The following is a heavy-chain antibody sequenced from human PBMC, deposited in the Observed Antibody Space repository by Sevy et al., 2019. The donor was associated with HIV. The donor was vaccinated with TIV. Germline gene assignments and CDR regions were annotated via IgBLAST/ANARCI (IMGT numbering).Heavy chain of an antibody. CDR2: IKEDGTEI. CDR1: GFTTGFTFSDYW. D-gene: IGHD3-22*01. V-gene: IGHV3-7*01. J-gene: IGHJ4*02. Sequence: GGSLRLSCAASGFTTGFTFSDYWMAWVRQAPGKGLEWVANIKEDGTEIYYLDSLKGRFTISRDNAKNLLYLQMNSLRAEDTAVYYCARRDTMIVVQYYFDYWGQGTLVTVSS. CDR3: ARRDTMIVVQYYFDY.